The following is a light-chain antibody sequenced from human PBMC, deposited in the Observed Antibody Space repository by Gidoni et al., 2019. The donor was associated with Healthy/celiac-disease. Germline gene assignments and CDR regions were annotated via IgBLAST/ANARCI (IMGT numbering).Light chain of an antibody. J-gene: IGKJ1*01. V-gene: IGKV1-39*01. Sequence: DIQMTQSPSSLSASVGDRVTITCRASQNISSYLNWYQQKPGKAPKLLIYAASSLQSGVPSRFSGSGSGTDFTLTISSLQPEDFATYYCQQSYSTSWTFXXXTKVEIK. CDR1: QNISSY. CDR2: AAS. CDR3: QQSYSTSWT.